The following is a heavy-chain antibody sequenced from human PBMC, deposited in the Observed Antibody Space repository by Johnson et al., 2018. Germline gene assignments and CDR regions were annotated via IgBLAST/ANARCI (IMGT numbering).Heavy chain of an antibody. V-gene: IGHV3-48*01. CDR2: ISSSSRTI. CDR1: GLSFSSYS. CDR3: ARVTTDFYDSSGYGFQH. Sequence: VQLVESGGGLVQPGGSLRLSCEATGLSFSSYSLNWVRQAPGKGLEWISYISSSSRTIYYADSVTGRFTISRDEAKNSLYLQMNSLRAEDTAVYYCARVTTDFYDSSGYGFQHWGQGTLVTVSS. D-gene: IGHD3-22*01. J-gene: IGHJ1*01.